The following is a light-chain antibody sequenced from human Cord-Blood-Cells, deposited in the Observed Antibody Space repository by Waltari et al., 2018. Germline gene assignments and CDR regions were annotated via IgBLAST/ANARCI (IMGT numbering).Light chain of an antibody. J-gene: IGKJ5*01. Sequence: EIVLTQSPGTLSLSPGERATLSCRARQSVSSSYLSWYQQQHGQAPRLLIYGASCRATGIPERFSGSGSGTDFTLTISRLEPEDFAVYYCQQYGSSLSITFGQGTRLEIK. CDR2: GAS. CDR3: QQYGSSLSIT. CDR1: QSVSSSY. V-gene: IGKV3-20*01.